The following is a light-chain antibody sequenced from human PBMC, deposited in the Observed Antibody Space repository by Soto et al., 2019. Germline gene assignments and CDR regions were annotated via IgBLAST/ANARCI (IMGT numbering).Light chain of an antibody. J-gene: IGKJ1*01. V-gene: IGKV1-5*03. CDR3: QQYNNYWT. Sequence: IQMTQSPSTLSASAGDRVTITCRASESIRSWLAWYQQKPGKAPKLLIYKASTLESGVPSRFSGSGSGTEFTLTISSLQPDDFATFYCQQYNNYWTFRQGTKVQIK. CDR1: ESIRSW. CDR2: KAS.